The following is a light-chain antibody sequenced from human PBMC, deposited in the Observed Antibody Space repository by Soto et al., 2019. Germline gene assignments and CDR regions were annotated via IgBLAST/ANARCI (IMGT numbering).Light chain of an antibody. V-gene: IGLV2-11*01. CDR3: SSFAGTYSLYI. CDR1: SNDVGAYDH. CDR2: DVN. Sequence: QSVLTQPLSVSGSPGQSVAISCTGTSNDVGAYDHVSWYQHSPDKAPKLLIFDVNKRPSGVPDRFSGSKSGNTASLTISGLQADDEAEYFCSSFAGTYSLYIFGSGT. J-gene: IGLJ1*01.